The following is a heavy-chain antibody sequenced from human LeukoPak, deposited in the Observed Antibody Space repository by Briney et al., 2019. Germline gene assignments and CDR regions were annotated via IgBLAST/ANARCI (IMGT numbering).Heavy chain of an antibody. V-gene: IGHV1-2*02. CDR2: INPNSGGT. CDR3: ARAPFVVVPAAIRLRYYYYGMDV. Sequence: ASVKVSCKASGYTFTGCYMHWVRQAPGQGLEWMGWINPNSGGTNYAQKFQGRVTMTRDTSISTAYMELSRLRSDDTAVYYCARAPFVVVPAAIRLRYYYYGMDVWGQGTTVTVSS. D-gene: IGHD2-2*02. CDR1: GYTFTGCY. J-gene: IGHJ6*02.